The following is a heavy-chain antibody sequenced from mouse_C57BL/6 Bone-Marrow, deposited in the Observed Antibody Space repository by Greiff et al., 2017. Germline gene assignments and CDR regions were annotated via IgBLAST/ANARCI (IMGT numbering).Heavy chain of an antibody. Sequence: EVKVEESGGGLVKPGGSLKLSCAASGFTFSSYTMSWVRQTPEKRLEWVATISGGGGNTYYPDSVKGRLTISRDNAKNTLYLQMSSLRSEDTALYYCAVPRGYWGQGTTLTVSS. CDR2: ISGGGGNT. J-gene: IGHJ2*01. V-gene: IGHV5-9*01. D-gene: IGHD5-1*01. CDR3: AVPRGY. CDR1: GFTFSSYT.